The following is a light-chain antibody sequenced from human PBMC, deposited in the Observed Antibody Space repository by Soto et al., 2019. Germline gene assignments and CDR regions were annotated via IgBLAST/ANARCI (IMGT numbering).Light chain of an antibody. J-gene: IGLJ2*01. Sequence: QSVLTQPPSASGTPGQRVTISCSGSSSNIGSNYVYWYQQLPGTAPKLLIYRNNQRPSGVPDRFSGSKSGTSASLAISGLRSEDEADYYCAAWDDSLSGAFGGGTKLTVL. CDR3: AAWDDSLSGA. CDR1: SSNIGSNY. V-gene: IGLV1-47*01. CDR2: RNN.